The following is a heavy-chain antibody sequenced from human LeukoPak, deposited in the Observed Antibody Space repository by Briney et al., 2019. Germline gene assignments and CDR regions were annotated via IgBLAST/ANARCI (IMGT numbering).Heavy chain of an antibody. V-gene: IGHV1-69*13. CDR3: ARSPSYYYGMDV. J-gene: IGHJ6*02. Sequence: SVKVSCKASGGTFSSYAISWVRQAPGQGLEWMGGIIPIFGTANYAQKFKGRVTITADESTSTAYMELSSLRSEDTAVYYCARSPSYYYGMDVWGQGTTVTVSS. CDR2: IIPIFGTA. CDR1: GGTFSSYA.